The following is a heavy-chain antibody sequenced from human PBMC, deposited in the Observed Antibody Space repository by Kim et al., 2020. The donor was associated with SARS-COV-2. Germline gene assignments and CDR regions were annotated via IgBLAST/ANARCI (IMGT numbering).Heavy chain of an antibody. Sequence: ASVKRRFTITRDNAKNSLYLQMNRLRAEATALYYCARADVSGSYYSGMDYWGQGTLVTVSS. J-gene: IGHJ4*02. D-gene: IGHD1-26*01. V-gene: IGHV3-20*03. CDR3: ARADVSGSYYSGMDY.